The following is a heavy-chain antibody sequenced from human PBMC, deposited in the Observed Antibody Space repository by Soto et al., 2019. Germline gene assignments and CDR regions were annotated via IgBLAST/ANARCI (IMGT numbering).Heavy chain of an antibody. J-gene: IGHJ4*02. CDR2: ISYDGDNE. D-gene: IGHD4-17*01. CDR1: GFKLSNYG. V-gene: IGHV3-30*03. CDR3: ARGSDYKY. Sequence: QVQLVESGGGVVQPGRSLRLSCAASGFKLSNYGMHWVRQAPGKGLEWVALISYDGDNEYYADSVNGRFTISRDTSKNTLFLQMNSLRGEDTAVYYCARGSDYKYWGQGALVTVSS.